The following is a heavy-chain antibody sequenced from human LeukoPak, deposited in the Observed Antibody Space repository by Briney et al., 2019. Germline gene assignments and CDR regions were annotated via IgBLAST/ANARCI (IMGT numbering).Heavy chain of an antibody. Sequence: SETLSLTCTVSGGSISSYYWSWVRQPPGKGLEWIGYIYYSGSTNYNPSLKSRVTISVDTPKNQFSLKLSSVTAADTTVYYCARGRGYSYGFYFDYWGQGTLVTVSS. CDR1: GGSISSYY. V-gene: IGHV4-59*01. CDR2: IYYSGST. D-gene: IGHD5-18*01. CDR3: ARGRGYSYGFYFDY. J-gene: IGHJ4*02.